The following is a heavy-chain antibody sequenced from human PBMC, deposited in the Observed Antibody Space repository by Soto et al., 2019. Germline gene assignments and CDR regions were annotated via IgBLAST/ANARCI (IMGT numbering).Heavy chain of an antibody. J-gene: IGHJ4*02. D-gene: IGHD2-15*01. CDR2: IHAGNGNT. V-gene: IGHV1-3*01. Sequence: ASVNGYFKASGYTFSSYAIHWVRQAPGQGLEWMGWIHAGNGNTKYSQSFQGRVTISRDTSATTAYMELNSLRSEDTAVYYCARGVAFLDYWGQGTLVTVSS. CDR3: ARGVAFLDY. CDR1: GYTFSSYA.